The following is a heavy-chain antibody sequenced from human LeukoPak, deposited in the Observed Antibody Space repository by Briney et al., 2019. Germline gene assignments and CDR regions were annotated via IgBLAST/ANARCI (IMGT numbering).Heavy chain of an antibody. CDR2: IKQSASDK. D-gene: IGHD6-19*01. CDR3: VRGSGWGADY. J-gene: IGHJ4*02. V-gene: IGHV3-7*01. CDR1: GFTFSIYW. Sequence: PRGALRLSCAAPGFTFSIYWMTWGRQAPGEGLEWVATIKQSASDKLYVASVKGRFTISRDNAKNSLYLQMNSLRAEDTAVYYCVRGSGWGADYWGQGTLLTVSS.